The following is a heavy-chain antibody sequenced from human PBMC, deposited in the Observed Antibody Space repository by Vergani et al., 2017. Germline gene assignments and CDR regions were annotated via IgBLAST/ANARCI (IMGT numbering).Heavy chain of an antibody. D-gene: IGHD5-12*01. CDR1: GFTVSSNY. CDR3: ARDRVDIVATTTYYYYYYGMDL. Sequence: EVQLVESGGGLVQPGGSLRLSCAASGFTVSSNYMSWVRQAPGKGLEWVSVIYSGGSTYYADSVKGRFTISRHNSKNTLYLQMNSLRAEDTAVYYCARDRVDIVATTTYYYYYYGMDLWGQGTTVTVSS. J-gene: IGHJ6*02. V-gene: IGHV3-53*04. CDR2: IYSGGST.